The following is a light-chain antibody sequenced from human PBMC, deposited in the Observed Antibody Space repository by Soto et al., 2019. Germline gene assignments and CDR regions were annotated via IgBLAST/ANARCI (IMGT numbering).Light chain of an antibody. V-gene: IGKV3-20*01. CDR3: QQYGSSPPT. J-gene: IGKJ1*01. Sequence: VLTQSPGTLSLSPGERATLSCRASQSVSSSYLAWYQQKPGQAPRLLIYGASSRATGIPDRFSGSGSGTDFTLTISRLEPEDFAVYYCQQYGSSPPTFGQGTKVDIK. CDR1: QSVSSSY. CDR2: GAS.